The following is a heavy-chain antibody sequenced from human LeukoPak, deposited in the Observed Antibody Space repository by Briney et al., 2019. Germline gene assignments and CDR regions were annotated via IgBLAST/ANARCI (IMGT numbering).Heavy chain of an antibody. CDR3: ASPSSGSPVVMR. J-gene: IGHJ4*02. Sequence: PGGSLRLSCAASGFTFSSYSMNWVRQAPGKGLEWVSSISSSSSYIYYADSVKGRFTISRDNAKNSLYLQMNSLRAEDTAVYYFASPSSGSPVVMRWGQGTLVTVSS. D-gene: IGHD4-23*01. CDR1: GFTFSSYS. CDR2: ISSSSSYI. V-gene: IGHV3-21*01.